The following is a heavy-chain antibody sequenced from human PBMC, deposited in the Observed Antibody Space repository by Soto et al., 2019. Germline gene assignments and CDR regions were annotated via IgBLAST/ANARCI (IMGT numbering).Heavy chain of an antibody. V-gene: IGHV1-3*01. CDR2: INAGNGNT. CDR3: AREEDIVVVPAAMGY. CDR1: GYTFTSYA. J-gene: IGHJ4*02. Sequence: QVQLVQSGAEVKKPGASVKVSCKASGYTFTSYAMHWVRQAPGQRLEWMGWINAGNGNTKYSQKFQGRVTITRDTSASPAHMELSSLRSEDTAVYYCAREEDIVVVPAAMGYWGQGTLVTVSS. D-gene: IGHD2-2*01.